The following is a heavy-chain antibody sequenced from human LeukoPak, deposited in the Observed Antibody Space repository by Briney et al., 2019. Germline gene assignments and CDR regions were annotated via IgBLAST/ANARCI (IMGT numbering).Heavy chain of an antibody. D-gene: IGHD2-15*01. CDR3: ARHRTYCSGGSCYFYWYFDL. J-gene: IGHJ2*01. Sequence: SETLSLTCTVSGGSISSYYWSWIRQPPGKGLEWIGYIYYSGSTNYNPSLKSRVTISVDTSKNQFSLKLSSVTAADTAVYYCARHRTYCSGGSCYFYWYFDLWGRGTLVTVSS. CDR2: IYYSGST. V-gene: IGHV4-59*08. CDR1: GGSISSYY.